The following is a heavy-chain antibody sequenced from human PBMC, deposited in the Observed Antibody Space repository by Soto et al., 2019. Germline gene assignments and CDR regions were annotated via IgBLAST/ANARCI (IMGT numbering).Heavy chain of an antibody. Sequence: GGSLRLSCAASGFTFSSYAMSWVRQAPGKGLEWVSGFRTGGDDGTTYYADSVKGRFTISRDNSKNTLFLQMNSLRAEDTAIYYCAKKVNSGPGSQYFDYWGQGTQVTVSS. CDR3: AKKVNSGPGSQYFDY. V-gene: IGHV3-23*01. CDR2: FRTGGDDGTT. D-gene: IGHD3-10*01. J-gene: IGHJ4*02. CDR1: GFTFSSYA.